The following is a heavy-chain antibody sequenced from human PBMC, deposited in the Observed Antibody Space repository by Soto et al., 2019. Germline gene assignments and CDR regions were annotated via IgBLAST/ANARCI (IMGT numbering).Heavy chain of an antibody. CDR1: GYTFTSYG. D-gene: IGHD3-22*01. CDR2: ISAYNGNT. CDR3: ARVYYDSSGYYYEYYYYGMDV. J-gene: IGHJ6*02. Sequence: QVQLVQSGAEVKKPGASVKVSCKASGYTFTSYGISWVRQAPGQGLEWMGWISAYNGNTNYAQKLQGRVTMTTDTSTSTAYVELRSLRADDTAVYYCARVYYDSSGYYYEYYYYGMDVWGQGTTVTVSS. V-gene: IGHV1-18*01.